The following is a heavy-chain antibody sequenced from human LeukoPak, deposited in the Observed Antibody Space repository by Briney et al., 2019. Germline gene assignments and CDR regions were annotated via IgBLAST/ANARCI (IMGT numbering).Heavy chain of an antibody. D-gene: IGHD3-10*01. CDR3: AREIYGSGSYFDY. CDR2: IIPIFGTA. V-gene: IGHV1-69*13. Sequence: GASVKVSCKASGGTFSSYAISWVRQALGQGLERMGGIIPIFGTANYAQKFQGRVTITADESTSTAYMELSSLRSEDTAVYYCAREIYGSGSYFDYWGQGTLVTVSS. J-gene: IGHJ4*02. CDR1: GGTFSSYA.